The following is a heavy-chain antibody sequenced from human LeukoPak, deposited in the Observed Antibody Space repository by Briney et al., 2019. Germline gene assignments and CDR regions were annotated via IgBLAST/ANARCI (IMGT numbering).Heavy chain of an antibody. CDR2: ISFSGTNT. CDR3: AKEVKAVTNWFDP. D-gene: IGHD6-19*01. CDR1: GFTFSSYA. J-gene: IGHJ5*02. Sequence: PGGSLRLSCAASGFTFSSYAMSWVRQAPGKGLEWVSAISFSGTNTYYADSVKGRFTISRDNSKNTLYLQMNSLGAEDTAVYFCAKEVKAVTNWFDPWGQGTLVTVSS. V-gene: IGHV3-23*01.